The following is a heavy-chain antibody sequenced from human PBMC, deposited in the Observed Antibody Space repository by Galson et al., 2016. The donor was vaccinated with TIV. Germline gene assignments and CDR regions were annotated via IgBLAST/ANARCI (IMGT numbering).Heavy chain of an antibody. CDR3: ARDRNSVSAVVLEDDAFDI. CDR2: TRTYNGDT. D-gene: IGHD3-3*01. V-gene: IGHV1-18*01. CDR1: GYNFAMHA. Sequence: QSGAEVKKPGESLKISCKASGYNFAMHAISWVRQAPGEGLEWMAWTRTYNGDTRHAEKVQGRVTTTTDTSTGTAYMELRSLRSDDTAVYYCARDRNSVSAVVLEDDAFDIWGQGTLVTVSS. J-gene: IGHJ3*02.